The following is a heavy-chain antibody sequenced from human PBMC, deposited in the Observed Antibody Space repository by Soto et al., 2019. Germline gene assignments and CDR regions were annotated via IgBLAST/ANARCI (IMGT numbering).Heavy chain of an antibody. J-gene: IGHJ4*02. V-gene: IGHV2-5*02. CDR2: IYWDDDK. CDR3: AHRTNLVRGAAFDY. Sequence: QITLTESGPALVKPTQTLTLTCSFSRFSLRTPGMGVGWIRQPPGKALDWLALIYWDDDKRYSSSLKSRLTITKDTSKNLVVLRMTNMDPLDTATYYCAHRTNLVRGAAFDYWGQGTLVTVSS. D-gene: IGHD3-10*01. CDR1: RFSLRTPGMG.